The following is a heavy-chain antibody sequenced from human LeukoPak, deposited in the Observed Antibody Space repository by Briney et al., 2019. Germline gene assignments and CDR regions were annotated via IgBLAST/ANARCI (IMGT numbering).Heavy chain of an antibody. J-gene: IGHJ4*02. D-gene: IGHD3-22*01. Sequence: ASVKVSCKASGGTFSSYAISWVRQAPGQGLEWMGGIIPIFGTANYAQKFQGRVTMTRDTSISTAYMELSRLRSDDTAVYYCARDVAYDYYDSSGYYELLFDYWGQGTLVTVSS. CDR2: IIPIFGTA. CDR3: ARDVAYDYYDSSGYYELLFDY. V-gene: IGHV1-69*05. CDR1: GGTFSSYA.